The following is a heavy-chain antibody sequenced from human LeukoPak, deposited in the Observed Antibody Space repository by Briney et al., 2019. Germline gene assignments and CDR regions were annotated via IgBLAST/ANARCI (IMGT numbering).Heavy chain of an antibody. Sequence: ASVKVSCKASGGTFSSYAISWVRQAPGQGLEWMGGIIPIFGTANYAQKFQGRVTITADESTTTAYMELSSLESEDTAVYYCARNHVVSVRGYFDLWGRGTLVTVSS. V-gene: IGHV1-69*13. CDR1: GGTFSSYA. CDR3: ARNHVVSVRGYFDL. J-gene: IGHJ2*01. D-gene: IGHD5/OR15-5a*01. CDR2: IIPIFGTA.